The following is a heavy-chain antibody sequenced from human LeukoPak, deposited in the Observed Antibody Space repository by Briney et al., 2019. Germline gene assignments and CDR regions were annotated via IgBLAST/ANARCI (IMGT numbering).Heavy chain of an antibody. D-gene: IGHD4-17*01. CDR1: GFTFSSYS. CDR2: ISGSGGST. Sequence: GGSLRLSCAASGFTFSSYSMNWVRQAPGKGLEWVSAISGSGGSTYYADSVKGRFTISRDNSKNTLYLQMNSLRAEDTAVYYCAKARPYGDYEDYWGQGTLVTVSS. J-gene: IGHJ4*02. CDR3: AKARPYGDYEDY. V-gene: IGHV3-23*01.